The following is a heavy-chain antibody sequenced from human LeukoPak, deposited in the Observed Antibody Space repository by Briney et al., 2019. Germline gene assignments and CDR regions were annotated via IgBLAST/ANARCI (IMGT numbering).Heavy chain of an antibody. Sequence: SETLSLTCTVSGGSISDSNYYWGWIRQPPGRGLEWIGNIYHSGSAYYSPSLKSRVTVSVDTSKNQFSLKLNSVTAADTAVYYCARQSTIAAARIDPWGQGTLVTVSS. CDR3: ARQSTIAAARIDP. D-gene: IGHD6-25*01. J-gene: IGHJ5*02. CDR2: IYHSGSA. CDR1: GGSISDSNYY. V-gene: IGHV4-39*01.